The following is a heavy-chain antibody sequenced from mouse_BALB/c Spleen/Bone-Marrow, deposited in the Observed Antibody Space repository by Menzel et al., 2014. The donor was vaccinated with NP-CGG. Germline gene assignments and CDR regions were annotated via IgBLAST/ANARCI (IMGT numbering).Heavy chain of an antibody. CDR1: GYTFTSYV. CDR3: ARSPWYLDV. J-gene: IGHJ1*01. CDR2: INPYNDGT. Sequence: KPGASVKMSCKASGYTFTSYVMHWVKQKPGQGLEWIGCINPYNDGTKYNEKFKGKATLTSDKSSSTAYMELSSLTSEDSAVYYCARSPWYLDVWGAGTTVTVSS. V-gene: IGHV1-14*01.